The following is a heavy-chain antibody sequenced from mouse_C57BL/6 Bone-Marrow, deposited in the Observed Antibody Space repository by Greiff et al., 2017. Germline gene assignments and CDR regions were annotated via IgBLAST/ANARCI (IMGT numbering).Heavy chain of an antibody. Sequence: QVQLQQPGAELVRPGTSVKLSCKASGYTFTSYWMHWVKQRPGQGLEWIGVIDPSDSYTNYNQKFKGKDTLTVDTSSSTAYMQLSSLTSEDSAVYYCARNYYGSSYWFAYWGQGTLVTVSA. V-gene: IGHV1-59*01. J-gene: IGHJ3*01. D-gene: IGHD1-1*01. CDR2: IDPSDSYT. CDR1: GYTFTSYW. CDR3: ARNYYGSSYWFAY.